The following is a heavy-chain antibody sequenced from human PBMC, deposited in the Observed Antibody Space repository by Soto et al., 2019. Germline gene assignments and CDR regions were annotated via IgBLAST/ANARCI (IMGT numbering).Heavy chain of an antibody. V-gene: IGHV6-1*01. CDR1: GDXVSSNSDA. CDR3: ARDHSGSVGNI. J-gene: IGHJ3*02. CDR2: TYYRSKWYN. Sequence: QXLSLTCAISGDXVSSNSDAWRWVRQSPSRGLQWLGRTYYRSKWYNDFALFVKSRITINPEKSKIQFSLKLNSVTPDDTTMSYCARDHSGSVGNIWGQGTMGTVS. D-gene: IGHD1-26*01.